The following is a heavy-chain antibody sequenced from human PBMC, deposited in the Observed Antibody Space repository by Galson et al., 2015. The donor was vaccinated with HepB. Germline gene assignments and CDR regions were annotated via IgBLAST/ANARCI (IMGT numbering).Heavy chain of an antibody. Sequence: SLSLSCAASGFTFSNYGLHCVRQAPGNALEWVSSFSSDVNYDSYIDSLRVRFTISRDNSKHMVYLHMNRLRSEDPALYYCARHQTSYDFWSGYFWFDSWGQGTLVTVSS. CDR3: ARHQTSYDFWSGYFWFDS. J-gene: IGHJ5*01. CDR2: FSSDVNYD. D-gene: IGHD3-3*01. CDR1: GFTFSNYG. V-gene: IGHV3-30-3*01.